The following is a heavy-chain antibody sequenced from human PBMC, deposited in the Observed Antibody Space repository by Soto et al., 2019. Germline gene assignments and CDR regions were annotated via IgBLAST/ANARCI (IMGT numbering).Heavy chain of an antibody. D-gene: IGHD3-9*01. V-gene: IGHV1-18*04. Sequence: ASVKVSCKASGYTFTSYGISWVRQAPGQGLEWMGWISAYNGNTNYAQKLQGRVTMTTDTSTSTAYMELRSLRSDDTAVYYCARGTAYYDILTGYLDYWGQGTLVTVSS. J-gene: IGHJ4*02. CDR2: ISAYNGNT. CDR3: ARGTAYYDILTGYLDY. CDR1: GYTFTSYG.